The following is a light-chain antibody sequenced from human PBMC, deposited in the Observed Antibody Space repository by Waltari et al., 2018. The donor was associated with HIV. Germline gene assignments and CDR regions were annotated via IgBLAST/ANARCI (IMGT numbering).Light chain of an antibody. J-gene: IGKJ2*01. Sequence: DIVMTQSPDSLTVSLGERATINCKSSQSVLYRSNNKNCLAWYQQKPGQPPKLLIYWASARESGVPDRFSGSGSGTDFTLTISSLQAEDVAVYYCQQYYSTPYTFGQGTKLEIK. CDR2: WAS. CDR1: QSVLYRSNNKNC. CDR3: QQYYSTPYT. V-gene: IGKV4-1*01.